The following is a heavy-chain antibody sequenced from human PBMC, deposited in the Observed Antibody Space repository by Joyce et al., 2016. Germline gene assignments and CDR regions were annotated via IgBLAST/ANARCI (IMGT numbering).Heavy chain of an antibody. Sequence: QVQLVQSGAEVKKPGSSVKVSCKASGGTFSSYAISWVRQAPGQGLEWMGGIIPIFGTANYSQKFQGRVTITADESTSTAYMELSSLRSEDTAVYYCARGGSCSGGTCYSSAYYYYGMDVWGQGTTVTVSS. J-gene: IGHJ6*02. D-gene: IGHD2-15*01. CDR1: GGTFSSYA. V-gene: IGHV1-69*12. CDR2: IIPIFGTA. CDR3: ARGGSCSGGTCYSSAYYYYGMDV.